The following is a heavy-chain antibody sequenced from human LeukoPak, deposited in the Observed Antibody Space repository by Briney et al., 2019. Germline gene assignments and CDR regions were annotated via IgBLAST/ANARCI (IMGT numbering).Heavy chain of an antibody. CDR2: ISAYNGNT. J-gene: IGHJ4*02. Sequence: ASVKVSCKASGYTFTSYGISWVRQAPGQGLEWMGWISAYNGNTNYAQKLQGRVTMTTDTSTSTAYMELRSLRSDDTAVYYCAVDNNGYPLGTYWGQGTLLTVSS. V-gene: IGHV1-18*01. D-gene: IGHD2-8*01. CDR3: AVDNNGYPLGTY. CDR1: GYTFTSYG.